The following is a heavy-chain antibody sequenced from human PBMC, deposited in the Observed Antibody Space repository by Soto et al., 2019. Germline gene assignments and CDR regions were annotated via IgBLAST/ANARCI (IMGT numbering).Heavy chain of an antibody. D-gene: IGHD3-3*01. V-gene: IGHV2-5*02. CDR2: IYWDDDK. CDR1: GFSLSTSGVG. J-gene: IGHJ4*02. CDR3: ARSPWTGTKAYFDY. Sequence: QITLEESGPTRVKPTQSLALTCTFSGFSLSTSGVGVGWVRQPPGKALEWLALIYWDDDKRYSPSLQSRLTITKDTSKNQVVLIMINMDPSDTAAYYCARSPWTGTKAYFDYWGQGTLVTVSS.